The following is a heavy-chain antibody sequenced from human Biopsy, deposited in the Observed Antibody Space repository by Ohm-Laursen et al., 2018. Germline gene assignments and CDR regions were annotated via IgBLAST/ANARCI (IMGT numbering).Heavy chain of an antibody. J-gene: IGHJ3*02. V-gene: IGHV3-53*01. D-gene: IGHD6-19*01. Sequence: SLRLSCAASGFTFSNYAMSWVRQAPGKGLVWVSVIYSGGSTYYADSVKGRFTISRDNSKNTLYLQMNSLRAEDTAVYYCARSGWPENDAFDIWGQGTMVTVSS. CDR3: ARSGWPENDAFDI. CDR1: GFTFSNYA. CDR2: IYSGGST.